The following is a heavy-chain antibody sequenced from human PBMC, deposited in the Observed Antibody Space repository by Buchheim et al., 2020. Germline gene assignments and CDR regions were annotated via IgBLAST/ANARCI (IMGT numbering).Heavy chain of an antibody. CDR1: GGSFSGSY. V-gene: IGHV4-34*01. CDR3: ARTPGRRITIFGVVITGPAGWFDP. J-gene: IGHJ5*02. D-gene: IGHD3-3*01. CDR2: INHSGST. Sequence: QVQLQQWGAGLLKPSETLSLTCAVYGGSFSGSYWSWIRQSPGKGLEWIGEINHSGSTNYNPSLKSRVTISVDTSKNQFSLKLSSVTAADTAVYYCARTPGRRITIFGVVITGPAGWFDPWGQGTL.